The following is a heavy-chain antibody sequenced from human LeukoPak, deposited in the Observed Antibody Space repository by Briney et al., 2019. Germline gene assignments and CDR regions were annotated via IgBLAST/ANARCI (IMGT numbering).Heavy chain of an antibody. V-gene: IGHV4-59*01. CDR1: GGSISSYY. D-gene: IGHD3-10*01. J-gene: IGHJ4*02. CDR2: IYYSGST. Sequence: PSETLSLTCTVSGGSISSYYWSWIRQPPGKGLEWIGYIYYSGSTNYNPSLKSRVTISVDTSKNQFSLELSSVTAADSAVSYCARGGLWFGELLGGSFDYWGQGTLVTVSS. CDR3: ARGGLWFGELLGGSFDY.